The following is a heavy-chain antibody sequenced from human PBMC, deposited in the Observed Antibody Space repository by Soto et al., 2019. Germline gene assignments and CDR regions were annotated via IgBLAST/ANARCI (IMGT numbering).Heavy chain of an antibody. V-gene: IGHV1-18*01. CDR1: GYTFTSCG. J-gene: IGHJ4*02. CDR2: ISAYNGNT. D-gene: IGHD5-18*01. Sequence: ASVKVSCKASGYTFTSCGISWVRQAPGQGLEWMGWISAYNGNTNYAQKLQGRVTMTTDTSTSTAYMELRSLRSDDTAVYYCARDRSYGYPFDYWGQGTLVTVSS. CDR3: ARDRSYGYPFDY.